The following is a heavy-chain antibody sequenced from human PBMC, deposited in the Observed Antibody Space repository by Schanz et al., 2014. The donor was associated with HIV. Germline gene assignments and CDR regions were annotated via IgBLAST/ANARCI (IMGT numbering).Heavy chain of an antibody. D-gene: IGHD3-9*01. CDR3: ARTDYDILTGYSLGYYGMDV. J-gene: IGHJ6*02. CDR1: GYTFVSYD. V-gene: IGHV1-18*01. Sequence: QVQLVQSGAEVKKPGASVRVSCKASGYTFVSYDINWIRQAPGQGPEWMGWVNPDSGNTNYAQKLQGRVTMTTDTSTSTAYMELRSLRSDDTAVYYCARTDYDILTGYSLGYYGMDVWGQGTTVTVSS. CDR2: VNPDSGNT.